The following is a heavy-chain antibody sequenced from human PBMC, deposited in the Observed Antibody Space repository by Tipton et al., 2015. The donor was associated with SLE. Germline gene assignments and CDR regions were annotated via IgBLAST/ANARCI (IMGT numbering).Heavy chain of an antibody. CDR2: IYYSGST. Sequence: TLSLTCTVSGGSISSYYWSWIRQPPGKGLEWIGYIYYSGSTNYNPSLKSRVTISVDTSKNQFSLKLSSVTAADTAVYYCARGYDSTRGLLGWFFDYWGQGNLVTVSS. D-gene: IGHD3-22*01. CDR1: GGSISSYY. J-gene: IGHJ4*02. CDR3: ARGYDSTRGLLGWFFDY. V-gene: IGHV4-59*01.